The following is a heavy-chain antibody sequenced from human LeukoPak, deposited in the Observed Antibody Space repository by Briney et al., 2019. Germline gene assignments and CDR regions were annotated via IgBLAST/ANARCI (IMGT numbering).Heavy chain of an antibody. CDR1: GGSFSGYY. CDR2: INHSGST. Sequence: PSETLSLTCAVYGGSFSGYYWSWVRQPPGKGLEWIGEINHSGSTNYNPSLKSRVTISVDTSKNQFSLKLSSVTAADTAVYYCARSPALDCSSTSCYTADYWGQGTLVTVSS. J-gene: IGHJ4*02. V-gene: IGHV4-34*01. CDR3: ARSPALDCSSTSCYTADY. D-gene: IGHD2-2*02.